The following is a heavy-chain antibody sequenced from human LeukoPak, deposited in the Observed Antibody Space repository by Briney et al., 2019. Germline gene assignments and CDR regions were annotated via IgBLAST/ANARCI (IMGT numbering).Heavy chain of an antibody. J-gene: IGHJ5*02. V-gene: IGHV4-59*01. Sequence: SETLSLTCTVSGGSISSNYWSWIRQPPLKGLEWIGYVSSSGSTEYDPSLESRVTISLDTSKNQVSLNLNSVTAADTAIYFCARGHYDLAPWGQGILVTVSS. D-gene: IGHD4-17*01. CDR3: ARGHYDLAP. CDR1: GGSISSNY. CDR2: VSSSGST.